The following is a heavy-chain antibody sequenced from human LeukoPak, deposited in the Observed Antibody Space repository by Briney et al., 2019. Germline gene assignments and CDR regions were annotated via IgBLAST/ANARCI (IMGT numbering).Heavy chain of an antibody. Sequence: SETLSLTCTVSGGSISSYYWSWIPQPPGKGLEWIGYIYYSGSTNYNPSLKSRVTISVDTSKNQFSLKLSSVTAADTAVYYCARHHYYGSGSYPNWFDPWGQGTLVTVSS. CDR1: GGSISSYY. J-gene: IGHJ5*02. CDR2: IYYSGST. CDR3: ARHHYYGSGSYPNWFDP. D-gene: IGHD3-10*01. V-gene: IGHV4-59*08.